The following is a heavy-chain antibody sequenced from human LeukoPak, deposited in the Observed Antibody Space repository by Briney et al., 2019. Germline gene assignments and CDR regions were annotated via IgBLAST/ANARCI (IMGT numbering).Heavy chain of an antibody. J-gene: IGHJ1*01. CDR2: IYSGGRP. D-gene: IGHD2-15*01. CDR3: ASDSYSPEYFQH. CDR1: GFSVINNY. Sequence: GSLRLSCAASGFSVINNYMSWVRQAPGKGLEWVSVIYSGGRPFYAHSVKGRFTISRDNSKNTLYLQMNSLRAEDTAVYYWASDSYSPEYFQHWGQGTLVTVSS. V-gene: IGHV3-66*01.